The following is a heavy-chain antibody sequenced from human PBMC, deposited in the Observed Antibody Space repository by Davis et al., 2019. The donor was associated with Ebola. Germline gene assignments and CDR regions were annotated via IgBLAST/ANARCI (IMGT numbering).Heavy chain of an antibody. CDR2: ISAYNGNT. D-gene: IGHD2-2*01. Sequence: ASVKVSCKASGYTFTSYGISWVRQAPGQGLEWMGWISAYNGNTNYAQKLQGRVTMTTDTSTSTAYMELRSLRSDDTAVYYCARDNPEIVLVPAAQDYWGQGTLVTVSS. CDR1: GYTFTSYG. J-gene: IGHJ4*02. CDR3: ARDNPEIVLVPAAQDY. V-gene: IGHV1-18*04.